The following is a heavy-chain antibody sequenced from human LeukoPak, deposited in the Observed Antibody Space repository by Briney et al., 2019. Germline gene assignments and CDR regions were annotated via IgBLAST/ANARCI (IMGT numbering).Heavy chain of an antibody. Sequence: GASVKVSCKASGYTSTGYYMHWVRQAPGQGLEWMGWINPNSGGTNYAQKFQGRVTMTRDTSISTAYMELSRLRSDDTAVYYCATATTVTTEWFDPWGQGTLVTVSS. J-gene: IGHJ5*02. CDR3: ATATTVTTEWFDP. CDR1: GYTSTGYY. D-gene: IGHD4-17*01. V-gene: IGHV1-2*02. CDR2: INPNSGGT.